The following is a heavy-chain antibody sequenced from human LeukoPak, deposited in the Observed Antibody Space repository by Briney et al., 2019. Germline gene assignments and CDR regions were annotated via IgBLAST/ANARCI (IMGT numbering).Heavy chain of an antibody. J-gene: IGHJ4*02. D-gene: IGHD3-22*01. CDR3: ARDYYDSSGYYYDAFDY. Sequence: GGSLRLFCAASGFTFSSYGMHWVRQAPGQGLEWVAVIWYDGTNKYYADSVKGRFTISRDNSKNTLYLQMNSLRAEDTAVYFCARDYYDSSGYYYDAFDYWGQGTLVTVSS. CDR1: GFTFSSYG. V-gene: IGHV3-33*01. CDR2: IWYDGTNK.